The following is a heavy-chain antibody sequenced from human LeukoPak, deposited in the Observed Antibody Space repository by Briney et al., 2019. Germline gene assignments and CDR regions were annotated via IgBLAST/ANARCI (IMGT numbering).Heavy chain of an antibody. CDR2: IRGSGGST. D-gene: IGHD3-10*01. CDR1: SSRSYY. J-gene: IGHJ4*02. CDR3: AKGVAMGYYGSGSPVDY. V-gene: IGHV3-23*01. Sequence: SSRSYYWGWIRQPPGKGLEWVSAIRGSGGSTYYADSVKGRLTISRDNSKNTSYLQMNSLRADDTAVYYCAKGVAMGYYGSGSPVDYWGQGTLVTVSS.